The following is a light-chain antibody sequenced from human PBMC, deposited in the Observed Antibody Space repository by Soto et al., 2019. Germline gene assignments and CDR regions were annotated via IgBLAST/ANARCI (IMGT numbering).Light chain of an antibody. J-gene: IGKJ1*01. Sequence: EIVLTQSPDTLSLSPGETATLSCRASQTVIHNYLAWHQQKPGQTPRLLVYGASSRATGIPDRFSGSGSGTDFTLTISSLETEDLAVYYCQHRSNWPSWTFGAGTKVDIK. CDR2: GAS. CDR3: QHRSNWPSWT. V-gene: IGKV3D-20*02. CDR1: QTVIHNY.